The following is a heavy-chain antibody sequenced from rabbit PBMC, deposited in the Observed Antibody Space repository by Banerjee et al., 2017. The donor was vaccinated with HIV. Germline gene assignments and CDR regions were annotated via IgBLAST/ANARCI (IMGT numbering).Heavy chain of an antibody. Sequence: QEQLVESGGGLVQPGGSLKLSCKASGFSFSSSYWICWVRQAPGKGLEWIACVDAGSSGSTWYASWAKGRFTISKTSSTTVTLQLTSLTAADTATYFCARWDNGMDLWGQGTLVTVS. CDR2: VDAGSSGST. CDR1: GFSFSSSYW. J-gene: IGHJ6*01. D-gene: IGHD4-2*01. CDR3: ARWDNGMDL. V-gene: IGHV1S45*01.